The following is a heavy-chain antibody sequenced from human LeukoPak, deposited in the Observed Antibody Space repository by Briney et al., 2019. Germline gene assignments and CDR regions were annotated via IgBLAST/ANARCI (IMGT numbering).Heavy chain of an antibody. CDR2: INPNSGGT. D-gene: IGHD2-21*01. Sequence: GASVKLSCKASGYTFTDYYMHWVRQAPAPGLEWMGWINPNSGGTDYAQKFQGRVTLIRDTSISTAYMELSRLTSDDTAVYYCARGRYCGETTCSDFDSWGQGTLVTVSS. V-gene: IGHV1-2*02. CDR3: ARGRYCGETTCSDFDS. J-gene: IGHJ4*02. CDR1: GYTFTDYY.